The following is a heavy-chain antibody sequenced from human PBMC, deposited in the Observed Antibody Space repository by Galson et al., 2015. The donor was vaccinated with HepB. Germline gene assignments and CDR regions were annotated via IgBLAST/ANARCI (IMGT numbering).Heavy chain of an antibody. CDR3: AKSGAVGATGHAWGTYGTDV. Sequence: SLRLSCAASGFTFSSYAMTWVRQAPGMGLEWVSAIGGSGGNTFYADSVKGRFTISRDNSKNTLYLQLNSLRAEAAAIYFCAKSGAVGATGHAWGTYGTDVWGQGTTVTVSS. D-gene: IGHD1-26*01. CDR1: GFTFSSYA. V-gene: IGHV3-23*01. J-gene: IGHJ6*02. CDR2: IGGSGGNT.